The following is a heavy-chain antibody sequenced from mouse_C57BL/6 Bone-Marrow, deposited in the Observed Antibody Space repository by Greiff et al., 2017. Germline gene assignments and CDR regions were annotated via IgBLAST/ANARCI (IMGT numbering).Heavy chain of an antibody. V-gene: IGHV1-81*01. CDR1: GYTFTSSG. J-gene: IGHJ2*01. CDR2: IYPRSGHT. D-gene: IGHD2-4*01. Sequence: QVQLTESGAELARPGASVKLSCKASGYTFTSSGISWVKQRTGQGLEWIGEIYPRSGHTYYNEKFKGKATLPADKSSSTAYMELRSLTSEDSAVYFCARDDYGVMDGSFDYWGQGTTLTVSS. CDR3: ARDDYGVMDGSFDY.